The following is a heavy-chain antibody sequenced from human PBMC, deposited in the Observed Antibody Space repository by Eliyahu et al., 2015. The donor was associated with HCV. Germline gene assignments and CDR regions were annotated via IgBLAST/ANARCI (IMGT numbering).Heavy chain of an antibody. CDR3: ARDTLTYWVPGHQFYGMDV. Sequence: QVDLVQSGAEVKQPGASLKVSCKTSGYTFTNYGISWVRQAPGQGLEWLGWISTYNTKTHYAQKIQGRVTMTTDTSSTTAYLELRNLRSDDTAVYYCARDTLTYWVPGHQFYGMDVWGRGTSVTVSS. CDR1: GYTFTNYG. V-gene: IGHV1-18*01. D-gene: IGHD2-8*02. CDR2: ISTYNTKT. J-gene: IGHJ6*04.